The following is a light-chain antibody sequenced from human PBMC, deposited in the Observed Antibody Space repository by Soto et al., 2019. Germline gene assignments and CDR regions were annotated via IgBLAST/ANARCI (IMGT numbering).Light chain of an antibody. V-gene: IGLV3-21*01. Sequence: GPGETASITCGGNNIGSYSVHWYQQKPGQAPVMVIYYNSDRPSEIPERFSGSNSGNTATLTISRVEAGDEADYYCQVWDSSGDPVFGGGTQLTVL. CDR1: NIGSYS. CDR3: QVWDSSGDPV. J-gene: IGLJ7*01. CDR2: YNS.